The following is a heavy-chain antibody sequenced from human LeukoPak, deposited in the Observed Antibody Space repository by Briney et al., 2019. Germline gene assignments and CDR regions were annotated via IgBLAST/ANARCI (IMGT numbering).Heavy chain of an antibody. J-gene: IGHJ4*02. CDR1: GFTFSSYA. CDR3: VRDRGGGSGSYWQLDY. D-gene: IGHD3-10*01. CDR2: ISYDGSNK. V-gene: IGHV3-30-3*01. Sequence: GGSLRLSCAASGFTFSSYAMHWVRQAPGKGLEWVAVISYDGSNKYYADSVKGRFTISRDNSKNTLYLQMNSLRAEDTAVYYCVRDRGGGSGSYWQLDYWGQGTLVTVSS.